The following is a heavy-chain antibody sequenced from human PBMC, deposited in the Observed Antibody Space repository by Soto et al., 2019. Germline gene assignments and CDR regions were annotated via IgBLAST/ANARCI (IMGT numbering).Heavy chain of an antibody. CDR1: RGSMTTGDW. J-gene: IGHJ4*02. CDR3: AKNAVGGFDW. V-gene: IGHV4-4*02. CDR2: IYYGGTT. Sequence: QLQESGPGLVKPSGTLSLTCAVSRGSMTTGDWFSWVRQSPGKGLEWIGEIYYGGTTHYKPYLKSRVTISLDKSKNQFVLELSSSTAADTAVYYCAKNAVGGFDWWGQGTLVTVSS. D-gene: IGHD1-26*01.